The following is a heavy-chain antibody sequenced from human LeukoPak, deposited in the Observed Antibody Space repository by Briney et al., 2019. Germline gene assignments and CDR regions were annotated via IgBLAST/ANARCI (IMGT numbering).Heavy chain of an antibody. CDR3: ASGIKSILVGAHDAFDI. CDR2: INPNSGGT. CDR1: GYTFTGYY. Sequence: ASVKVSCKASGYTFTGYYMHWVRQAPGQGLEWMGWINPNSGGTNYAQRFQGRVTMTRDTSISTAYMELSRLRSDDTAVYYCASGIKSILVGAHDAFDIWGQGTMVTVSS. D-gene: IGHD1-26*01. V-gene: IGHV1-2*02. J-gene: IGHJ3*02.